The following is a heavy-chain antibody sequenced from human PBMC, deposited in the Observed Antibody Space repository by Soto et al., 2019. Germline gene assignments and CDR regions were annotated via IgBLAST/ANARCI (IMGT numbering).Heavy chain of an antibody. Sequence: GESLKISCAASGFTFSSYAMSWVRQAPGKGLEWVSAISGSGGSTYYADSVKGRFTISRDNSKNTLYLQMNSLRAEDTAVYFCAKDLGITMVRGVYPSDYWGQGTLVTVSS. CDR1: GFTFSSYA. CDR3: AKDLGITMVRGVYPSDY. J-gene: IGHJ4*02. D-gene: IGHD3-10*01. CDR2: ISGSGGST. V-gene: IGHV3-23*01.